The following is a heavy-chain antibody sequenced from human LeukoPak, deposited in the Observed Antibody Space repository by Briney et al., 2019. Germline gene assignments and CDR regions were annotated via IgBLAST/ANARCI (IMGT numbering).Heavy chain of an antibody. J-gene: IGHJ6*02. CDR2: INGDGSIT. Sequence: PGGSLRLSCAASGFTFSSYWMHWVRQAPGKGLVWVSRINGDGSITNYADSVKGRFTISRDNAKNTVYLQMNSLRAEDTAVYYCVRQWLIPDYHSMDVWGQGTTVTVSS. V-gene: IGHV3-74*01. CDR1: GFTFSSYW. CDR3: VRQWLIPDYHSMDV. D-gene: IGHD5-12*01.